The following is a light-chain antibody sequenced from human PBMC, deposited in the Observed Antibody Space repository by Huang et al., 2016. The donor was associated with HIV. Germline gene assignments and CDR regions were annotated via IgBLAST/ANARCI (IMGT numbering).Light chain of an antibody. V-gene: IGKV1-39*01. J-gene: IGKJ1*01. CDR3: QQGYSTPT. CDR1: QSISRY. Sequence: DIQMTQSPSSLSASVGDRVTITCRASQSISRYLNWYQHKPGKAPELLIYASSSLQSGGPSRFIGSGSGTDFSLTISGLQPEDYATYYCQQGYSTPTFGQGTKVEMK. CDR2: ASS.